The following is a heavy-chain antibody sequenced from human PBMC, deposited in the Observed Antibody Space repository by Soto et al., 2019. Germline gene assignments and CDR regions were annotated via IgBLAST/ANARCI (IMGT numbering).Heavy chain of an antibody. CDR3: ARDRQVWGLEDY. Sequence: EVQLVESGGGLVQPGGSLRLSCAVSGFTFSTYSMNWVRQAPGKGLEWVAYINSDSNTIYYADSVKGRFTISRDNAKNSLYLQMNGLRAEDTAVYYCARDRQVWGLEDYWGQGTLVTVSS. D-gene: IGHD3-16*01. CDR2: INSDSNTI. J-gene: IGHJ4*02. CDR1: GFTFSTYS. V-gene: IGHV3-48*01.